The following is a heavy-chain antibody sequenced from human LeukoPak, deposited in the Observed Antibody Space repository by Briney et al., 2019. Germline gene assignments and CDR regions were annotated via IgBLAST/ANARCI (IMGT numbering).Heavy chain of an antibody. V-gene: IGHV3-30*03. CDR3: VRDKHNSGWNWFDP. CDR1: GFTFSNYG. J-gene: IGHJ5*02. CDR2: TSYDGSIE. Sequence: GGSLRLSCAASGFTFSNYGMHWVRQAPGKGLEWVAVTSYDGSIESYADSVRGRFTISRDNAKNSLYLQMDSLRGEDTAVYYCVRDKHNSGWNWFDPWGQGTLVTVSS. D-gene: IGHD6-19*01.